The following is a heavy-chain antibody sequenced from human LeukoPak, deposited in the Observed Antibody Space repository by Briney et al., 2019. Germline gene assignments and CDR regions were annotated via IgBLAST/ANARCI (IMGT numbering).Heavy chain of an antibody. CDR3: TPLRLGELSLKEFDY. D-gene: IGHD3-16*02. CDR2: IRSKANSYAT. CDR1: GFTFSGSA. V-gene: IGHV3-73*01. J-gene: IGHJ4*02. Sequence: GGSLRLSCAASGFTFSGSAMHWVRQASGKGLEWVGRIRSKANSYATAYAASVKGRFTISRDDSKNTAYLQMNSLKTEGTAVYYCTPLRLGELSLKEFDYWGQGTLVTVSS.